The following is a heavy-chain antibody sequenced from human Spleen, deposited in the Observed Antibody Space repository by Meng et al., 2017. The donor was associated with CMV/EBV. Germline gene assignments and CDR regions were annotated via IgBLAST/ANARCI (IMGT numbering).Heavy chain of an antibody. D-gene: IGHD3-10*01. CDR3: ATLRGSGSYYSPFVDY. Sequence: AYSATDSWIGGVRQMPGKGPEGMGIIYPGDSAPRYSPSFQGHITISADKSINTAYLQWNSLKASDTAMYDCATLRGSGSYYSPFVDYWGQGTLVTVSS. CDR1: AYSATDSW. CDR2: IYPGDSAP. J-gene: IGHJ4*02. V-gene: IGHV5-51*01.